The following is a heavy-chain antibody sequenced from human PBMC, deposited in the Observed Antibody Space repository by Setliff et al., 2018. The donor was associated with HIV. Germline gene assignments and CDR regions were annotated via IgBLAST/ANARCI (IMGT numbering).Heavy chain of an antibody. Sequence: SETLSLTCAVYGGSFSGYFWTWIRQSPGKGLKWIGEINHRGSTNYNPSLESRVTISVDRSKNQFSLNITSVTAADTAVYYCARARPQQFLGDTFEIWGQGTMVTVSS. CDR1: GGSFSGYF. CDR3: ARARPQQFLGDTFEI. CDR2: INHRGST. V-gene: IGHV4-34*01. J-gene: IGHJ3*02. D-gene: IGHD3-16*01.